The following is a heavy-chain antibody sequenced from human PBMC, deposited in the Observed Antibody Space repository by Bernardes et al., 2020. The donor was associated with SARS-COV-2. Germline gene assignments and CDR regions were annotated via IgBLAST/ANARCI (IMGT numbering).Heavy chain of an antibody. CDR1: GYTFTDYG. Sequence: ASVKVSCKASGYTFTDYGINWVRQAPGQGLEWMGWISAYNGNTNYPQKFQGRVTMTIDTSTTTAYMELRNLRSDDAAVYYCAGGAGGGRGWGNWFDPWGQGTLVTVSS. V-gene: IGHV1-18*04. CDR2: ISAYNGNT. J-gene: IGHJ5*02. CDR3: AGGAGGGRGWGNWFDP. D-gene: IGHD3-16*01.